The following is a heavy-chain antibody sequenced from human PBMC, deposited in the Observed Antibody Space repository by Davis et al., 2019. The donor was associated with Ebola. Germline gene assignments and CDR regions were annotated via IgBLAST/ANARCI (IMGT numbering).Heavy chain of an antibody. V-gene: IGHV3-48*03. CDR2: ISSIGSTM. J-gene: IGHJ6*02. D-gene: IGHD3-3*01. Sequence: GGSLRLSCVVSGFTFTSHEMNWVRQAPGNGPEWISYISSIGSTMEYADSVKGRITISRDNAKNSLYLQLDSLRVEATGVYYCVRSEFWSGPAGFYGMDVWGQGATVTVSS. CDR3: VRSEFWSGPAGFYGMDV. CDR1: GFTFTSHE.